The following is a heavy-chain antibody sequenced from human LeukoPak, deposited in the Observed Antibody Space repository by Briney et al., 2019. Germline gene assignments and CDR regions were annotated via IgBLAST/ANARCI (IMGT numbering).Heavy chain of an antibody. CDR2: IIPIFGTA. V-gene: IGHV1-69*05. J-gene: IGHJ4*02. CDR3: ASSFHDFWSGRFDY. Sequence: ASVKVSCKASGGTFTNYGISWVRQAPGQGLEWMGGIIPIFGTANYAQKFQGRVTITTDESTSTSYMELSSLRSEDTAVYYCASSFHDFWSGRFDYWGQGTLVTVSS. D-gene: IGHD3-3*01. CDR1: GGTFTNYG.